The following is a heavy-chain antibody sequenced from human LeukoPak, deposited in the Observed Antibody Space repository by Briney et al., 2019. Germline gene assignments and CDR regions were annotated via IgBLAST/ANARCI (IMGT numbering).Heavy chain of an antibody. CDR2: IYASGNI. J-gene: IGHJ5*01. CDR1: GGSISSGSYY. D-gene: IGHD2-15*01. V-gene: IGHV4-61*02. CDR3: ATGYGKLDS. Sequence: SQTLSLTCTVSGGSISSGSYYWSWIRQPAGKGLEWIGRIYASGNINYNPSLKSRVTISVDASKNQFSLKLSSVTAADTAVYYCATGYGKLDSWGQGTLVTVSS.